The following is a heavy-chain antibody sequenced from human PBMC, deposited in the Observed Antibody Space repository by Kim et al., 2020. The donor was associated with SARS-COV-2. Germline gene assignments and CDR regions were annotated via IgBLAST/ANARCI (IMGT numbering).Heavy chain of an antibody. CDR3: AKSLFVVVPAASGPFDY. J-gene: IGHJ4*02. D-gene: IGHD2-2*01. V-gene: IGHV3-23*01. Sequence: VNGRFTISRDNSKNTLYLQMNSLRAEDTAVYYCAKSLFVVVPAASGPFDYWGQGTLVTVSS.